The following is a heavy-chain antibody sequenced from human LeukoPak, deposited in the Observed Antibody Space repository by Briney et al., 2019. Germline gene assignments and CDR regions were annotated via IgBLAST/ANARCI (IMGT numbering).Heavy chain of an antibody. V-gene: IGHV3-48*04. CDR2: ISGRATNT. Sequence: GGSLRLSCAASGFTFSSYSMNWVRQAPGRGLEWISYISGRATNTEYADSVKVRFTISRDNAENTLYLQMDNLRAEDTAVYYCAREGGGYRLFEFWGQGLLVTVSS. CDR3: AREGGGYRLFEF. D-gene: IGHD2-15*01. J-gene: IGHJ4*02. CDR1: GFTFSSYS.